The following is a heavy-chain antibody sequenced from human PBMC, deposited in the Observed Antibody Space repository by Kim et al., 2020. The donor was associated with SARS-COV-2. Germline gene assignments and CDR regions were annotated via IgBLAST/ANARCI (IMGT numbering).Heavy chain of an antibody. CDR2: IYSGGST. J-gene: IGHJ4*02. D-gene: IGHD3-22*01. CDR1: GFTVSSNY. V-gene: IGHV3-66*01. Sequence: GGSLRLSCAASGFTVSSNYMSWVRQAPGKGLEWVSVIYSGGSTYYADSVKGRFTISRDNSKNTLYLQMNSLRAEDTAVYYCARGSYYDSSPFDYWGQGTLVTVSS. CDR3: ARGSYYDSSPFDY.